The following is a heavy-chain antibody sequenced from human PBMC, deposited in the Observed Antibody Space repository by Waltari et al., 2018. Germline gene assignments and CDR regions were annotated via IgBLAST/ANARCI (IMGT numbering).Heavy chain of an antibody. CDR2: ISSSSSTI. CDR3: ARDRRDYYYYYGMDV. V-gene: IGHV3-48*01. Sequence: VQLVESGGGLVQPGGSLRLSCAASGFTFSSYSMNWVRQAPGKGLEWVSYISSSSSTIYYADSVKGRFTISRDNSKNTLYLQMNSLRAEDTAVYYCARDRRDYYYYYGMDVWGQGTTVTVSS. J-gene: IGHJ6*02. CDR1: GFTFSSYS.